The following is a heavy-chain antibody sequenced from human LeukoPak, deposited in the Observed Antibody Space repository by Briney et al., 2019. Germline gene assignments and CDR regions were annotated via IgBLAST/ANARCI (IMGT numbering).Heavy chain of an antibody. Sequence: SSETLSLTCTVSGGSISSSSYYWSWIRQPPGKGLEWIGEINHSGSTNYNPSLRSRVTISVDTSKNQFSLKLSSVTAADTAVYYCARADSSGTFDYWGQGTLVTVSS. J-gene: IGHJ4*02. V-gene: IGHV4-39*07. CDR3: ARADSSGTFDY. CDR1: GGSISSSSYY. D-gene: IGHD5-18*01. CDR2: INHSGST.